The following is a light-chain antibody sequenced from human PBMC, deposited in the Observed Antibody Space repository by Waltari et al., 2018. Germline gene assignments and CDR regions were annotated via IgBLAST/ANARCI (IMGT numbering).Light chain of an antibody. CDR3: SSYTSSSTLYV. V-gene: IGLV2-14*03. Sequence: QSALTQPASLSGSPGQSITFSCTGTSSDVGVYNYVSWYQQHPGKAPKLMIYDVSNLRSVFSNRFSGSKAGNTGSLTISGLQAEDEAYYYCSSYTSSSTLYVFGTGTKVTVL. J-gene: IGLJ1*01. CDR1: SSDVGVYNY. CDR2: DVS.